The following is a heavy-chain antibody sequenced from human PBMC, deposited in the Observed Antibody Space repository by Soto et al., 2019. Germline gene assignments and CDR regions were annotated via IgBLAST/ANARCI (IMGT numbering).Heavy chain of an antibody. J-gene: IGHJ6*02. CDR2: IYYSGST. CDR1: GGSISSGGYY. CDR3: ARAGRGYCSGGSCYSGLHGMDV. D-gene: IGHD2-15*01. Sequence: SETMSLTCTVSGGSISSGGYYWGWIRQPPGKGLEWIGSIYYSGSTYYNPSLKSRVTISVDKSKNQFSLKLSSVTAADTAVYYCARAGRGYCSGGSCYSGLHGMDVWGQGTTVTVSS. V-gene: IGHV4-39*07.